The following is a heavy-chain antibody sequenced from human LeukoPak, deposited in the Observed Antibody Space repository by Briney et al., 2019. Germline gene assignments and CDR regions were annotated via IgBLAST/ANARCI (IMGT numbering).Heavy chain of an antibody. CDR1: GFTFSDYY. CDR2: ISANSGYI. V-gene: IGHV3-11*06. J-gene: IGHJ4*02. Sequence: SGGSLRLSCAASGFTFSDYYMSWIRQAPGKGLEWVSYISANSGYIKFADSVRGRFTISRDNAKNSLYLQMNSLRAEDTAVYSCARDVSRVVPAARYFDYRGQGTLVTVSS. CDR3: ARDVSRVVPAARYFDY. D-gene: IGHD2-2*01.